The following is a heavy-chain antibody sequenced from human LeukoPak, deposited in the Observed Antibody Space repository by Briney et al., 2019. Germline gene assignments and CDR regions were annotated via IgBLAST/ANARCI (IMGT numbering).Heavy chain of an antibody. V-gene: IGHV1-69*04. Sequence: SVKVSCKASGGTFSSYAISWVRQAPGQGLEWMGRNIPILGIANYAQKFQGRVTITADKSTSTAYMELSSLRSEDTAVYYCARAPPVRDFWSGYRLHYYYGMDVWGQGTTVTVSS. CDR3: ARAPPVRDFWSGYRLHYYYGMDV. CDR2: NIPILGIA. J-gene: IGHJ6*02. CDR1: GGTFSSYA. D-gene: IGHD3-3*01.